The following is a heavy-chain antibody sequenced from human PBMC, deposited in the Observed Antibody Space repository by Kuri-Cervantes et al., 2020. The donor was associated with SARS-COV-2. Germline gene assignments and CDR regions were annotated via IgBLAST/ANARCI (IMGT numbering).Heavy chain of an antibody. CDR1: GGSISSGYY. V-gene: IGHV4-38-2*02. CDR2: IYHSGST. Sequence: SETLSLTCTVSGGSISSGYYWGWIRQPPGKGLEWIGSIYHSGSTYYNPSLKSRVTISVDTSKNQFSLKLSSVTAADTAVYYCARGDRHYDFWSGYTGYFDYWGQGTLVTVSS. CDR3: ARGDRHYDFWSGYTGYFDY. J-gene: IGHJ4*02. D-gene: IGHD3-3*01.